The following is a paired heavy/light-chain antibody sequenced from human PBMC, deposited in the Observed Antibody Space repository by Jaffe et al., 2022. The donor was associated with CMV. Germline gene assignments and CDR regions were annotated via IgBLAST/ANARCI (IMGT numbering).Light chain of an antibody. CDR3: HQSSSLPT. CDR1: QSIGSS. Sequence: EIVLTQSPDFQSVTPKEKVTITCRASQSIGSSLHWYQQKPDQSPKLLIKYASQSISGVPSRFSGSGSGTDFTLTINSLEAEDAATYYCHQSSSLPTFGGGTKVEIK. J-gene: IGKJ4*01. CDR2: YAS. V-gene: IGKV6-21*02.
Heavy chain of an antibody. CDR3: GYSSSWYDDAFDI. CDR1: GGSISSYY. CDR2: IYYSGST. J-gene: IGHJ3*02. D-gene: IGHD6-13*01. V-gene: IGHV4-59*01. Sequence: QVQLQESGPGLVKPSETLSLTCTVSGGSISSYYWSWIRQPPGKGLEWIGYIYYSGSTNYNPSLKSRVTISVDTSKNQFSLKLSSVTAADTAVYYCGYSSSWYDDAFDIWGQGTMVTVSS.